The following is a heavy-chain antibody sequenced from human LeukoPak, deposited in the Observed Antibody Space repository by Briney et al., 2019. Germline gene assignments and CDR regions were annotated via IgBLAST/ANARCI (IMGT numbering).Heavy chain of an antibody. CDR1: GGSFSGYY. CDR3: ARDRYYYDSSGYDHFDY. CDR2: IYTSGST. V-gene: IGHV4-4*07. Sequence: SETLSLTCAVYGGSFSGYYWSWIRQPAGKGLEWVGRIYTSGSTNYNPSLKSRVTMSVDTSKNQFSLKLSSVTAADTAVYYCARDRYYYDSSGYDHFDYWGQGTLVTVSS. D-gene: IGHD3-22*01. J-gene: IGHJ4*02.